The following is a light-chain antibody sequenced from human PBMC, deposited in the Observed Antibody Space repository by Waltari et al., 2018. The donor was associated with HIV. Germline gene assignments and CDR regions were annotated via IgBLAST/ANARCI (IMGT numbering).Light chain of an antibody. Sequence: SFELTQPPSVSVSPGQTPRITSSGDTLPKQYVFWYQPRPGQDPVWVIYKDNERPSGIPERFSGSTSGTTVALTISGVQAEDEADYYCQSSDSSGAYWVFGGGTKVTVL. CDR2: KDN. CDR1: TLPKQY. CDR3: QSSDSSGAYWV. V-gene: IGLV3-25*03. J-gene: IGLJ3*02.